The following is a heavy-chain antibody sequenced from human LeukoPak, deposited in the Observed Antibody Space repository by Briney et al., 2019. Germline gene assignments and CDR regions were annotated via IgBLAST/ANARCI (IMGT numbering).Heavy chain of an antibody. J-gene: IGHJ4*02. CDR3: VRHNNYALDY. Sequence: GESLKISCEGSGYSFPSYWIGWARQLPGKGREWMAIIFPGNSDTIYSPSFQGQVTISADKSISTAYLHWRGLKASDTAMYFCVRHNNYALDYWGQGTLVTVSS. CDR1: GYSFPSYW. V-gene: IGHV5-51*01. D-gene: IGHD5-18*01. CDR2: IFPGNSDT.